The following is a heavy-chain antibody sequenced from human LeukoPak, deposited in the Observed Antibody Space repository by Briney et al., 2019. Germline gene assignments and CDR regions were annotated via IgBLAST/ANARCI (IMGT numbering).Heavy chain of an antibody. CDR2: ISVSGVDT. Sequence: PGGSLRLSCAASGFTFSSYAMAWARQAPGKGLEWVSIISVSGVDTYYADSVKGRFTISRDNSRNTLPLQMSNLRADNTAIYYCVKSGDLRGLSDRSESGYWGQGTLVTVSS. V-gene: IGHV3-23*01. D-gene: IGHD2-21*01. CDR1: GFTFSSYA. CDR3: VKSGDLRGLSDRSESGY. J-gene: IGHJ4*02.